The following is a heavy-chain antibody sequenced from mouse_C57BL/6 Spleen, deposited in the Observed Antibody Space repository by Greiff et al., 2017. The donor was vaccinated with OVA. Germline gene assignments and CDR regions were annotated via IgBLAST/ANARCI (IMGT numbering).Heavy chain of an antibody. CDR3: TRGRGSSYERYFDY. D-gene: IGHD1-1*01. CDR1: GFTFSSYA. Sequence: EVMLVESGEGLVKPGGSLKLSCAASGFTFSSYAMSWVRQTPEKRLEWVAYISSGGDYIYYADTVKGRFTISRDNARNTLYLQMSSLKSEDTAMYYCTRGRGSSYERYFDYWGQGTTLTVSS. CDR2: ISSGGDYI. V-gene: IGHV5-9-1*02. J-gene: IGHJ2*01.